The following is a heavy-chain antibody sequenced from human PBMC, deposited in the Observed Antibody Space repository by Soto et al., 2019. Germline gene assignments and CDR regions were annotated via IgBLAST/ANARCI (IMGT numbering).Heavy chain of an antibody. CDR2: IYYSGST. D-gene: IGHD2-15*01. V-gene: IGHV4-59*01. J-gene: IGHJ5*02. CDR3: ARDGAYCSGGSCYPNWFDP. CDR1: GGSISSYY. Sequence: SETLSLTCTVSGGSISSYYWSWIRQPPGKGLEWIGYIYYSGSTNYNPSLKSRVTISVDTSKNQFSLKLSSVTAADTAVYYCARDGAYCSGGSCYPNWFDPWGQGTLVTVSS.